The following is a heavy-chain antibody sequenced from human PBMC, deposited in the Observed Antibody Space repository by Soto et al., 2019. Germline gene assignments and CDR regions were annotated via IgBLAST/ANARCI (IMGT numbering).Heavy chain of an antibody. J-gene: IGHJ4*02. CDR3: AKGGGLFDY. CDR2: ISYDGSNK. CDR1: GFTFSSYG. Sequence: PGGSLRLSCAASGFTFSSYGMHWVRQAPGKGLEWVAVISYDGSNKYYADSVKGRFTISRDNSKNTLYLQMNSLRAEDTAVYYCAKGGGLFDYWGQGTLVTVYS. V-gene: IGHV3-30*18. D-gene: IGHD2-15*01.